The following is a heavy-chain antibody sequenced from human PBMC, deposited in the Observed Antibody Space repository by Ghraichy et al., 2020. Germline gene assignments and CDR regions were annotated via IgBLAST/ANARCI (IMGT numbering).Heavy chain of an antibody. CDR2: ISLSGSTI. CDR3: ARRTLEGNAFDI. Sequence: GGSLRLSCAASGFTFSSYTMNWVRQAPGKGLEWVSYISLSGSTIYYADSVKGRFTISRDKAKNSLFLQMSSLRDEDSAVYYCARRTLEGNAFDIWGQGTMVTVSS. V-gene: IGHV3-48*02. J-gene: IGHJ3*02. D-gene: IGHD1-1*01. CDR1: GFTFSSYT.